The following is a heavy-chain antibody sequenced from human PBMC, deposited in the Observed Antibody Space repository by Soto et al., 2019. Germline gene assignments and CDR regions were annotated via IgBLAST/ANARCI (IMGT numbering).Heavy chain of an antibody. V-gene: IGHV1-69*06. CDR1: GGTFSSYA. D-gene: IGHD6-6*01. J-gene: IGHJ5*02. CDR2: IIPIFGTA. Sequence: SVKVSCKASGGTFSSYAISWVRQAPGQGLEWMGGIIPIFGTANYAQKFQGRVTITADKSTSTAYMELSSLRSEGTAVYYCARVKRFSSSHLDLAVLVYPHQNWFDPWGQGTLVTSPQ. CDR3: ARVKRFSSSHLDLAVLVYPHQNWFDP.